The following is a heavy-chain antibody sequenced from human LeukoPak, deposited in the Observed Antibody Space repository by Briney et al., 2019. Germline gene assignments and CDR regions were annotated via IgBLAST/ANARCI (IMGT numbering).Heavy chain of an antibody. CDR2: ISPNTGGT. D-gene: IGHD4-17*01. CDR3: ASPSVSDYGDYAFDY. J-gene: IGHJ4*02. V-gene: IGHV1-2*02. Sequence: ASVKVSCKASAYSLTDHYVHWVRQAPGEGLEWMGWISPNTGGTNYAQKFQGRVTMTRDTSISTAYMELSRLRSDDTAVYYCASPSVSDYGDYAFDYWGQGTLVTVSS. CDR1: AYSLTDHY.